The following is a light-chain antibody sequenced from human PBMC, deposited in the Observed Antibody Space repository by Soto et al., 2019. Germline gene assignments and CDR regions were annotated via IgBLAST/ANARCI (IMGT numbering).Light chain of an antibody. Sequence: EIVLTQSPATLSLSPGERATLSCRASQSVSSYLAWYQQKPGQAPRLLIYDASNRATGIPARFSGSGSGTDFTFTISSLAPEDFAVYYCQQRSNFLTFGGGTKVDIK. J-gene: IGKJ4*01. V-gene: IGKV3-11*01. CDR1: QSVSSY. CDR3: QQRSNFLT. CDR2: DAS.